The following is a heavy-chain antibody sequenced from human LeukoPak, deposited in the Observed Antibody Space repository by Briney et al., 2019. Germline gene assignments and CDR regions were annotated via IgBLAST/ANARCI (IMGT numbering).Heavy chain of an antibody. Sequence: GGSLRLSCAASGFTFSSYGMHWVRQAPGKGLEWVAVIWYDGSEKYYVDSVKGRFTISRDNAKNSLYLQMNSLRAEDTAVYYCARGHKDMITFGGVISWDFDYWGQGTLVTVSS. CDR2: IWYDGSEK. D-gene: IGHD3-16*02. J-gene: IGHJ4*02. V-gene: IGHV3-33*01. CDR3: ARGHKDMITFGGVISWDFDY. CDR1: GFTFSSYG.